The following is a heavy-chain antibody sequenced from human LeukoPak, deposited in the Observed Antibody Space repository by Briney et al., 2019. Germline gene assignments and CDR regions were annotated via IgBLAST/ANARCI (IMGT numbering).Heavy chain of an antibody. CDR2: IIPSGGSA. CDR1: GYTFTSYS. J-gene: IGHJ4*02. CDR3: ARGDVMGILYGEFIDY. D-gene: IGHD3-16*02. V-gene: IGHV1-46*01. Sequence: ASVKVSCKASGYTFTSYSMHWVRQAPGQGLEWMGIIIPSGGSASYAQKFQGRVTMTTDESTSTVYMELSSLRSENTAVYYCARGDVMGILYGEFIDYWGQGTLVTVSS.